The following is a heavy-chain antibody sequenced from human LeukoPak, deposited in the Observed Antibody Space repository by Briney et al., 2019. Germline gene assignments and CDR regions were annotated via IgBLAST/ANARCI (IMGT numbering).Heavy chain of an antibody. J-gene: IGHJ3*02. CDR2: IKEDGSEK. Sequence: GGSLRLSCAASGFTFSSYWMSWVRQAPGKGPEFVANIKEDGSEKSYVDSVEGRFTISRDNAKNSLYLQMNSLRAEDTAVYYCARGPVRGVIMDAFDIWGQGTMVTVSS. CDR3: ARGPVRGVIMDAFDI. D-gene: IGHD3-10*01. CDR1: GFTFSSYW. V-gene: IGHV3-7*01.